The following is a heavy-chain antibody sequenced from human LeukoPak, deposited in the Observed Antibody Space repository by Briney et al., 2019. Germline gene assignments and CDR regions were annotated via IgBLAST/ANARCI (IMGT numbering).Heavy chain of an antibody. D-gene: IGHD3-9*01. J-gene: IGHJ3*02. CDR1: GYTFTGYY. CDR2: INPNSGGT. Sequence: ASVKVSCKASGYTFTGYYMHWVRQAPGQGLEWMGWINPNSGGTNYAQKFQGRVTMTRDTSISTAYMELSRLRSDDTAVYYCARLRYFDWLFPSHDAFDIWGQGTMVTVSS. CDR3: ARLRYFDWLFPSHDAFDI. V-gene: IGHV1-2*02.